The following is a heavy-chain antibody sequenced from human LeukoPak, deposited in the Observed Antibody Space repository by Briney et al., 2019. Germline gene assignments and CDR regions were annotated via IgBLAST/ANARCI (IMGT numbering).Heavy chain of an antibody. CDR1: GFTFSNYG. D-gene: IGHD6-6*01. CDR3: AKDRGSSSSRYFDY. Sequence: PGGSLRLSCAASGFTFSNYGMHWVRQAPGKGLEWVAFIRYDGNNKYYADSVKGRFTISRDNSKNTLYLQMNSLGAEDTAVFYCAKDRGSSSSRYFDYWGQGTLVTVSS. J-gene: IGHJ4*02. CDR2: IRYDGNNK. V-gene: IGHV3-30*02.